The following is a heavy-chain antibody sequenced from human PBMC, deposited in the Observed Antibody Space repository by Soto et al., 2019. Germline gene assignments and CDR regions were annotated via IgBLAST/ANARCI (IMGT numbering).Heavy chain of an antibody. CDR3: AREDSIIIPAVSDF. CDR2: ISKSDYT. CDR1: GFAFNNYG. V-gene: IGHV3-21*01. Sequence: GGSLRLSCTVSGFAFNNYGINWVRQAPGKGLEWVSSISKSDYTYYSDSVTGRFTISRDNAKNSVSLQMNTLRVEDTAVYYCAREDSIIIPAVSDFWGQGTLVTVSS. J-gene: IGHJ4*02. D-gene: IGHD2-2*01.